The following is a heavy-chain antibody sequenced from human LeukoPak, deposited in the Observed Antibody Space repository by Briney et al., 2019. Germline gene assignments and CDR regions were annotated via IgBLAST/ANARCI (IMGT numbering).Heavy chain of an antibody. CDR2: INHSGST. J-gene: IGHJ6*02. CDR1: GGSFSGYY. CDR3: ARVPLSGYGMDV. D-gene: IGHD3-16*02. Sequence: PSETLSLTCAVYGGSFSGYYWSWIRQPPGKGLEWIGEINHSGSTDYNPSLKSRVTISVDTSKNQFSLKLSSVTAADTAVYYCARVPLSGYGMDVWGQGTTVTVSS. V-gene: IGHV4-34*01.